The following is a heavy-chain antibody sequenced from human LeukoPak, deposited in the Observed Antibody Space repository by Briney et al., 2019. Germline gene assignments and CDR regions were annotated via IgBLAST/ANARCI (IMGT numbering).Heavy chain of an antibody. V-gene: IGHV3-49*03. J-gene: IGHJ4*02. CDR2: IRSKAYGETT. CDR1: GFTFGDYA. D-gene: IGHD1-14*01. Sequence: GGSLRLSCAASGFTFGDYAMLWFRQAPGKGLEWLGFIRSKAYGETTEYATPVKGRFTISRDDSKSIAYLQMSCLKTEDTAVYYCTRDRQIQTGFDYWGQGTLVTVSS. CDR3: TRDRQIQTGFDY.